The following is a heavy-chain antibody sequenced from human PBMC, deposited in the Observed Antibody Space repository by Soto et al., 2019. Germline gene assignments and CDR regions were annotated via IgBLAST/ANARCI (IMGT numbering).Heavy chain of an antibody. V-gene: IGHV3-48*02. Sequence: GGSLRLSCASSGFTFTSFSMNWVRQAPGKGLQWVSYISSSGTTVYYADSVKDRFTISRDNAKNSLYLQINSLRDEDSAVYYCARSTPFDYWGQGTLVTVSS. CDR1: GFTFTSFS. D-gene: IGHD6-13*01. J-gene: IGHJ4*02. CDR3: ARSTPFDY. CDR2: ISSSGTTV.